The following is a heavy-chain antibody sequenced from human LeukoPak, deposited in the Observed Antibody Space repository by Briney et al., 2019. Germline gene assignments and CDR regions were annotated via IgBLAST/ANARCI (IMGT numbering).Heavy chain of an antibody. CDR1: GFTFSSYW. CDR3: ASGPPYSGYDKHYYGMDV. CDR2: INSDGSST. D-gene: IGHD5-12*01. J-gene: IGHJ6*02. V-gene: IGHV3-74*01. Sequence: SGGSLRLSCAASGFTFSSYWMHWVRQAPGKGLVWVSRINSDGSSTSYADSVKGRFTISRDNSKNTLYLQMNSLRAEDTAVYYCASGPPYSGYDKHYYGMDVWGQGTTVTVSS.